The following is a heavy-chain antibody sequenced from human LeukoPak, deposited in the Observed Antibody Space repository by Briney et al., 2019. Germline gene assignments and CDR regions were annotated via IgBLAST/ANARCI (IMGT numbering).Heavy chain of an antibody. CDR1: GYTFTGYY. J-gene: IGHJ4*02. Sequence: GASVKVSCKASGYTFTGYYMHWVRQAPGQGLEWMGWINPNSGGTNYAQKFQGRVTITRDTSISTAYMELSRLRSDDTAVYYCARVAVAEYYFDYWGQGTLVTVSS. CDR3: ARVAVAEYYFDY. D-gene: IGHD6-19*01. CDR2: INPNSGGT. V-gene: IGHV1-2*02.